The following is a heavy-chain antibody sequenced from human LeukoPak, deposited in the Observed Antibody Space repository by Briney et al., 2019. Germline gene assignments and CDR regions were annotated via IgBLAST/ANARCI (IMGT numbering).Heavy chain of an antibody. J-gene: IGHJ4*02. V-gene: IGHV3-21*01. CDR2: ISSESTNI. Sequence: PGGFLRLSCAASGSNFNIYGMNWVRQAPGKGLEWVSSISSESTNIYYTDSVKGRFTIARDNAKNSLYLQMNSLIPEDTAVYYCSRDGSGSGDVWGQGTLVTVSS. CDR3: SRDGSGSGDV. D-gene: IGHD2-21*02. CDR1: GSNFNIYG.